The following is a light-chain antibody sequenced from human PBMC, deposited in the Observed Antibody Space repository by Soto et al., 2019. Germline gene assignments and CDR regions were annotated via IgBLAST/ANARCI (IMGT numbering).Light chain of an antibody. V-gene: IGKV1-5*03. J-gene: IGKJ1*01. CDR3: QQYVSSWT. Sequence: DIQVTQSPSTLSASVGDRVTITCRASQSISSWLAWYQQKPGKAPKLLIYKASTLESGVPSRFSGSESGTEFTLTISSLQPDDFATYYCQQYVSSWTFGQGTKVEVK. CDR1: QSISSW. CDR2: KAS.